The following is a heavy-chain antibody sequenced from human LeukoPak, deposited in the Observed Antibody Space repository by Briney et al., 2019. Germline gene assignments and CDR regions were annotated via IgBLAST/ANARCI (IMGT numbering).Heavy chain of an antibody. J-gene: IGHJ5*02. CDR1: GFIFNNYG. CDR2: ICNDGGGT. CDR3: AKASSGYFVDL. Sequence: GGSLRLSCAASGFIFNNYGLIWVRQAPGKGLEWVSAICNDGGGTNYADFVKGRFTISRDNSKNTLFLQMNSLRAEDTALYYCAKASSGYFVDLWGQGTLVTVSS. D-gene: IGHD3-22*01. V-gene: IGHV3-23*01.